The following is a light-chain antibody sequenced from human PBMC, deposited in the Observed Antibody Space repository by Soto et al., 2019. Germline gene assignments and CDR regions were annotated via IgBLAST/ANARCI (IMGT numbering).Light chain of an antibody. CDR1: QSVGSR. CDR2: GAS. V-gene: IGKV3-20*01. Sequence: EIVLTQSPGTLSWSPGDRASLSCSASQSVGSRLAWYQQKPGQPPRLLISGASSRATGIPARFSGSGSATDFTLTISRLEPEDFALYYCQHYGTSQITFGQGTRREI. CDR3: QHYGTSQIT. J-gene: IGKJ5*01.